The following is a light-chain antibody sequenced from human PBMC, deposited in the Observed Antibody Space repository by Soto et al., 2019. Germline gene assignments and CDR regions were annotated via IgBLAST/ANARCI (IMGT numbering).Light chain of an antibody. CDR2: EVS. V-gene: IGLV2-14*01. CDR3: SSYTRTNTGV. Sequence: QSALTQPASVSGSPGQSITISCTGTSSDVGGYNYVSWYQQHPGKAPKFLIYEVSNRPSGVSNRFSGSKSGNTASLTISGLQAEDEADYYCSSYTRTNTGVFGGGTKVTVL. J-gene: IGLJ3*02. CDR1: SSDVGGYNY.